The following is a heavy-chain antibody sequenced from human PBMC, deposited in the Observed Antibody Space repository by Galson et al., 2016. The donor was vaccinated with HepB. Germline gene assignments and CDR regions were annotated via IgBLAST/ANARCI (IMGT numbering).Heavy chain of an antibody. CDR1: GFSFDDYA. D-gene: IGHD6-19*01. CDR3: AKGVGWRTAFDL. V-gene: IGHV3-9*01. Sequence: SLRLSCAAPGFSFDDYAMHWVRQAPGKGLEWVSGISWNSDTKGYADSVKGRFTISRDNAKNSLYLQMNSLKTEDTALYYCAKGVGWRTAFDLWGQGTMVTVSS. CDR2: ISWNSDTK. J-gene: IGHJ3*01.